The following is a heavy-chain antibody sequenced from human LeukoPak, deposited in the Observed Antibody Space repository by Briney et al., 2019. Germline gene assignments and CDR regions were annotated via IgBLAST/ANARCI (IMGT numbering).Heavy chain of an antibody. D-gene: IGHD1-1*01. J-gene: IGHJ4*01. CDR2: IGHFTGDI. CDR3: ARDPYTGSMFDY. V-gene: IGHV3-21*01. Sequence: GGSLRLSCVATGFTFKSSSMSWVRQAPGKGLEWVAFIGHFTGDIFYADSVKGRFNISRDDAKDSVYLQMNSLRVDDTAVYFCARDPYTGSMFDYWGHGTLVTVSS. CDR1: GFTFKSSS.